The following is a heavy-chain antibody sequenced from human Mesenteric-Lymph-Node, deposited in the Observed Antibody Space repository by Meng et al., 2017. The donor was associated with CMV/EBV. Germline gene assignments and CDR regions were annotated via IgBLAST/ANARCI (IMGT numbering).Heavy chain of an antibody. CDR1: GYSFTSYW. CDR3: ARHDGAYDSSGYYDY. D-gene: IGHD3-22*01. CDR2: IYPGDSDT. J-gene: IGHJ4*02. Sequence: GESLKISCKGSGYSFTSYWIGWARQMPGKGLEWMGIIYPGDSDTRYSPSFQGQVTISADNSITTASLQWNSLKASDTAMYYCARHDGAYDSSGYYDYWGQGTLVTVS. V-gene: IGHV5-51*01.